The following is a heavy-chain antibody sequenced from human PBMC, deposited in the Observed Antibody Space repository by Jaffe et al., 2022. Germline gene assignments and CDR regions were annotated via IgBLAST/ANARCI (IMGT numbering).Heavy chain of an antibody. J-gene: IGHJ2*01. CDR2: IYYSGST. D-gene: IGHD2-15*01. V-gene: IGHV4-39*01. CDR1: GGSISSSSYY. CDR3: ARRARYCSGGSCYSQRRIPYWYFDL. Sequence: QLQLQESGPGLVKPSETLSLTCTVSGGSISSSSYYWGWIRQPPGKGLEWIGSIYYSGSTYYNPSLKSRVTISVDTSKNQFSLKLSSVTAADTAVYYCARRARYCSGGSCYSQRRIPYWYFDLWGRGTLVTVSS.